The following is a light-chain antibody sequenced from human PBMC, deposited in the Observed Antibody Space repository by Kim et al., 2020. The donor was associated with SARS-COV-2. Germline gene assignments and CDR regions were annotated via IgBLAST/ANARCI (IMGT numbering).Light chain of an antibody. J-gene: IGLJ2*01. Sequence: QSVLTQPPSASGTPGQRVTISCSGSSSNIGSSTVTWYQQLPGTAPKLLIYSNIPRPSGVPDRFSGSKSGTSASLDISGLQSEDEAAYYCATWDDSLNSPVFGGGTQLTVL. CDR3: ATWDDSLNSPV. V-gene: IGLV1-44*01. CDR2: SNI. CDR1: SSNIGSST.